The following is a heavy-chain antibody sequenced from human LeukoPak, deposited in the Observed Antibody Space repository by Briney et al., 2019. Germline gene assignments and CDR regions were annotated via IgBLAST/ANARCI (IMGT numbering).Heavy chain of an antibody. CDR3: AKDRITMIAH. CDR2: IRYDGSNK. CDR1: GFTFSSYG. V-gene: IGHV3-30*02. J-gene: IGHJ4*02. Sequence: GGSLRLSCAASGFTFSSYGMHWVRQAPGKGLEWVAFIRYDGSNKYYADSAKGRFTISRDNSKNTLYLQMNSLRAEDTAVYYCAKDRITMIAHWGQGTLVTVSS. D-gene: IGHD3-22*01.